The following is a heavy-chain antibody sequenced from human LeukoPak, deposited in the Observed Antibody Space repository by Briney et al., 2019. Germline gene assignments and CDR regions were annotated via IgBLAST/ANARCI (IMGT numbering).Heavy chain of an antibody. CDR2: IIPIFGTA. CDR1: GGTFSSYA. Sequence: ASVTVSCKASGGTFSSYAISGVRQAPGQGLEGMGGIIPIFGTANYAQKFQGRVTITTDESTSTAYMELSSLRSEDTAVYYCAREYNWNPYYFDYWGQGTLVTVSS. V-gene: IGHV1-69*05. D-gene: IGHD1-20*01. CDR3: AREYNWNPYYFDY. J-gene: IGHJ4*02.